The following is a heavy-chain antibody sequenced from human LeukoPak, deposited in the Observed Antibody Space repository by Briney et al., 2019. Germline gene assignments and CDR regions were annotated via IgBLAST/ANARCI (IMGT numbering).Heavy chain of an antibody. D-gene: IGHD3-10*01. CDR3: ATAMGSGSYYHYYYGMDV. V-gene: IGHV1-24*01. Sequence: GASVKVSCKVSGYTLTELSMHRVRQAPGKGLEWMGGFDPEDGETIYAQKFQGRVTMTEDTSTDTAYMELSSLRSEDTAVYYCATAMGSGSYYHYYYGMDVWGQGTTVTVSS. CDR2: FDPEDGET. J-gene: IGHJ6*02. CDR1: GYTLTELS.